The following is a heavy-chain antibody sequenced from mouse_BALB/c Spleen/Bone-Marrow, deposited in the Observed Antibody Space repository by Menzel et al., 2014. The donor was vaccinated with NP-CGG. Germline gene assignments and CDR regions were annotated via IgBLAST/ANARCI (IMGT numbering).Heavy chain of an antibody. Sequence: EVQLQQSGPDLVKPGASVKMSCKASGYSFTGYFMNWVMQSHGKSLEWIGRINPDNSDTFYNQKFKGKATLTVDRSSNTAHMDLRSLASEDSAVYYCARSDFYFDYWGQGTTLTVSS. D-gene: IGHD2-13*01. CDR2: INPDNSDT. CDR1: GYSFTGYF. J-gene: IGHJ2*01. CDR3: ARSDFYFDY. V-gene: IGHV1-20*02.